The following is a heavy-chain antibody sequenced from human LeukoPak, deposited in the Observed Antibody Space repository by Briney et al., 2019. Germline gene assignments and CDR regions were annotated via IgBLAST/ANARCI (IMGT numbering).Heavy chain of an antibody. V-gene: IGHV3-15*01. J-gene: IGHJ4*02. D-gene: IGHD1-14*01. CDR2: NKSKTDGGTT. Sequence: NTGGSLRLSCAASGFPFSNAWMIWVRQAPGKGLEWVGSNKSKTDGGTTDYAAPVKGRLTISRDDSKNTLYLQTNSLKTEDTAVYYCVGTADWGQGTLVTVSS. CDR1: GFPFSNAW. CDR3: VGTAD.